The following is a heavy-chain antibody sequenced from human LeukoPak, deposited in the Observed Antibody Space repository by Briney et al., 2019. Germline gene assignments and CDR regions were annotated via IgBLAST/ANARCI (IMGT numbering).Heavy chain of an antibody. CDR3: ARGWDYYDSSGYSLRPIDY. CDR2: ISYSGSTI. CDR1: GFTFSDYY. J-gene: IGHJ4*02. Sequence: GGFLRLSCAASGFTFSDYYMSWIRQAPGKGLEWVSYISYSGSTIYYADSVKGRFTISRDNAKNSFYLQMNSLRAEDTAVYYCARGWDYYDSSGYSLRPIDYWGQGTLVTVSS. V-gene: IGHV3-11*04. D-gene: IGHD3-22*01.